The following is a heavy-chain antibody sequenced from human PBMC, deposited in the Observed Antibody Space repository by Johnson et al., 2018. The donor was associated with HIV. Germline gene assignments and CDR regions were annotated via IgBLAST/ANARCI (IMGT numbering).Heavy chain of an antibody. CDR2: MWYDGSNK. CDR3: AKVRSGWSTGAFDI. Sequence: QVQLVESGGGVVQPGRSLRLSCAASGFTFSTYGMHWVRQAPGKGLEWVAVMWYDGSNKYFADSVKGRFTISRDKSKNTLYLQMNSLRAEDTAVYYCAKVRSGWSTGAFDIWGQGTMVTVSS. V-gene: IGHV3-33*03. CDR1: GFTFSTYG. J-gene: IGHJ3*02. D-gene: IGHD6-19*01.